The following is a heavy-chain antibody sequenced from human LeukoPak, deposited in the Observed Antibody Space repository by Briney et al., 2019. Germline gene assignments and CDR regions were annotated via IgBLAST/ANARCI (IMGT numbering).Heavy chain of an antibody. J-gene: IGHJ4*02. CDR3: ATDLTVTPFDY. CDR2: IIPIFGTA. V-gene: IGHV1-69*13. D-gene: IGHD4-17*01. Sequence: SVKVSCKASGYTFTSYAMNWVRQAPGQGLEWMGGIIPIFGTANYAQKFQGRVTITADESTSTAYMELSSLRSEDTAVYYCATDLTVTPFDYWGQGTLVTVSS. CDR1: GYTFTSYA.